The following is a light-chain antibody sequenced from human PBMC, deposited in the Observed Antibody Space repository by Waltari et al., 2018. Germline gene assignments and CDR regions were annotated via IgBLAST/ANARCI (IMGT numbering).Light chain of an antibody. V-gene: IGKV3-20*01. J-gene: IGKJ5*01. CDR1: QSVSSSY. CDR3: QQYGSSPIT. Sequence: EIVLTQSPGTLSLSPGERATLSCRASQSVSSSYLAWYQQKPGPAPWPLIFGASSRATGIPDRFSGSGSGTDFTLTISRLEPEDFAVYYCQQYGSSPITFGQGTRLEIK. CDR2: GAS.